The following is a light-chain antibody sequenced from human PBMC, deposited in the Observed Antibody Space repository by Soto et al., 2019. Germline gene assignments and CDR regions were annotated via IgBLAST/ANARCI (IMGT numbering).Light chain of an antibody. CDR3: QSYYSSLSGSG. J-gene: IGLJ1*01. Sequence: VLTQPPSVSAAPGQRVTISCTGSSSNIGAGFEVHWYQQLPGTAPKLLIYVNSNRPSGVPDRFSGSKSGTSASLAITVLQAEDEADYYCQSYYSSLSGSGFGTGTKVTVL. V-gene: IGLV1-40*01. CDR2: VNS. CDR1: SSNIGAGFE.